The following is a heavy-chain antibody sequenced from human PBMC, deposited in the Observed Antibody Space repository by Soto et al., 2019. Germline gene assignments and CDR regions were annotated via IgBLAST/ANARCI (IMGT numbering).Heavy chain of an antibody. V-gene: IGHV4-30-4*01. CDR2: IYYSGST. Sequence: SETLSLTCTVSGGSISSGGYYWSWIRQPPGKGLEWIGYIYYSGSTYYNPSLKSRVTISVDTSKNQFSLKLSSVTAADTAVYYCARVDTAIPDFDYWGQGTLVTVSS. J-gene: IGHJ4*02. CDR1: GGSISSGGYY. CDR3: ARVDTAIPDFDY. D-gene: IGHD5-18*01.